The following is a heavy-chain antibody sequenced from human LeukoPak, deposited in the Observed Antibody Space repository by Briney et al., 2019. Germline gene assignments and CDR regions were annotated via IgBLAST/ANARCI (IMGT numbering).Heavy chain of an antibody. Sequence: GGSLRLSCAASGFSFSSYAMSWVRQAPGKGLEWASAISGSGGSTYYADSVKGRFTISRDNSKNTLYLQMNSLRAEDTAVYYCAKDRSSTYYDFWSGYPYFDYWGQGTLVTVSS. J-gene: IGHJ4*02. D-gene: IGHD3-3*01. CDR2: ISGSGGST. CDR1: GFSFSSYA. CDR3: AKDRSSTYYDFWSGYPYFDY. V-gene: IGHV3-23*01.